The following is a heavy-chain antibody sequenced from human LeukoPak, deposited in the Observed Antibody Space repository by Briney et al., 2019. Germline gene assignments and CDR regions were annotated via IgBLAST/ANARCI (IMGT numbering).Heavy chain of an antibody. J-gene: IGHJ4*02. D-gene: IGHD3-9*01. CDR3: AREAPRGVRYFDWLFSFDY. V-gene: IGHV4-4*07. CDR1: GGSISRYY. Sequence: SETLSLTCTVSGGSISRYYWSWIRQPAGKGLEWIGRIYTSGSTNYNPSLKSRVTMSVDTSKNQFSLKLSSVTAADTAVYYCAREAPRGVRYFDWLFSFDYWGQGTLVTVSS. CDR2: IYTSGST.